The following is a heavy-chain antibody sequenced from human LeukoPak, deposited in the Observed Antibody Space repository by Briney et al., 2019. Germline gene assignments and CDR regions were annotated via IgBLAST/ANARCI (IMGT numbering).Heavy chain of an antibody. CDR1: GYTFSSYV. CDR3: ARGGVPGYYYDSSGYYYHYFDY. D-gene: IGHD3-22*01. V-gene: IGHV1-3*01. J-gene: IGHJ4*02. Sequence: ASVKVSCKASGYTFSSYVMHWVRQAPGQRLEWMGWINAGNGNTKYSQKFQGRATITRDTSASTAYMELSSLRSEDTAVYYCARGGVPGYYYDSSGYYYHYFDYWGQGIPVTVSS. CDR2: INAGNGNT.